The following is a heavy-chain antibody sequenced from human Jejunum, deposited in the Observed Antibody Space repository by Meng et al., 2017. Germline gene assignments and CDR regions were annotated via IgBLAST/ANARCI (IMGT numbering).Heavy chain of an antibody. J-gene: IGHJ4*02. D-gene: IGHD1-14*01. CDR2: VWPSGAT. V-gene: IGHV4-59*12. Sequence: QGQPQESGPGLVKPSGALSLPCTVSGVSTTAPFYWTWIRQAPGKGLEWIGEVWPSGATYYNPSLSSRITISIDTSNNQFSLEVAFLTAADTAVYYCARAIRERYFDSWGQGTLVTVSS. CDR1: GVSTTAPFY. CDR3: ARAIRERYFDS.